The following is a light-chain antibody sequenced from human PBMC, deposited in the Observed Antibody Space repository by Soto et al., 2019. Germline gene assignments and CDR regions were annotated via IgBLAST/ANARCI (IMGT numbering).Light chain of an antibody. V-gene: IGKV1-5*03. J-gene: IGKJ1*01. Sequence: DIQMTQSPSTLSASVGDRVTITRRASQSIGSWLAWYQQKPGKAPKLLIYKASSLESGVPSRFSGSGSGTEFTLTISSLQPDDFASYYCQQYGSYSPWTFGQGTKVEIK. CDR1: QSIGSW. CDR3: QQYGSYSPWT. CDR2: KAS.